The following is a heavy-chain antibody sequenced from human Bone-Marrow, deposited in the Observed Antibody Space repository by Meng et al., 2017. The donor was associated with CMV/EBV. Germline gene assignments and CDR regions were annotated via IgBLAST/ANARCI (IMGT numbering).Heavy chain of an antibody. CDR2: IYSGGST. V-gene: IGHV3-53*01. Sequence: GESLKISCAASGFTVSSNYMSWVRQAPGKGLEWVSVIYSGGSTYYADSVKGRFTISRDNSKNTLYLQMNSLRAEDTAVYYCASPYCSSTSCYTDYYYGMDVWGQRTTVTVSS. D-gene: IGHD2-2*02. CDR3: ASPYCSSTSCYTDYYYGMDV. CDR1: GFTVSSNY. J-gene: IGHJ6*02.